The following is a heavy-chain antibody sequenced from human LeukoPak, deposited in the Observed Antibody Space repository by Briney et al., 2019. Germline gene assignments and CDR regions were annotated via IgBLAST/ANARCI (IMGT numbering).Heavy chain of an antibody. Sequence: GGSLRLSCAASGFTVSSNYMSWVRQAPGKGLEWVSVIYSGGSTYYADSVKGRFTISRDNSKNTLYLQMNSLRAEDTAVYYCARGDPSYYFDYWGQGTLVTVSS. CDR3: ARGDPSYYFDY. J-gene: IGHJ4*02. CDR1: GFTVSSNY. V-gene: IGHV3-53*01. CDR2: IYSGGST.